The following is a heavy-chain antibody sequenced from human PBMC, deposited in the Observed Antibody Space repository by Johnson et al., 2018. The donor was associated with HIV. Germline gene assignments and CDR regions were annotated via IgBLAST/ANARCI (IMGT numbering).Heavy chain of an antibody. D-gene: IGHD1-1*01. CDR1: GFTFDDYA. CDR2: SSWNSGSI. CDR3: AKDWDWNHAFDI. V-gene: IGHV3-9*01. J-gene: IGHJ3*02. Sequence: VQLVESGGGLVQPGGSLRLSCAASGFTFDDYAMHWVRQAPGKGLEWVSGSSWNSGSIGYADSVKGPFTISRDNSKNTLYLQRNSLRAEDTAVYYCAKDWDWNHAFDIWGQGTMVTVSS.